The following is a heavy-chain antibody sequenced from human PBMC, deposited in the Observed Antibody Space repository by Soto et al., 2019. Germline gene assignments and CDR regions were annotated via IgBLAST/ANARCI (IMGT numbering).Heavy chain of an antibody. J-gene: IGHJ5*02. CDR1: GGSITRGGYY. CDR3: ARDPAP. V-gene: IGHV4-31*03. CDR2: IYNSGTT. Sequence: QVQLQESGPGLVKPSETLSLTCTVSGGSITRGGYYWSWIRQHPGKGLEWIGYIYNSGTTYYNPSTXSXXTISVDTSKNQFSLKLTSVTAADTAVYYCARDPAPWGQGTLVTVSS.